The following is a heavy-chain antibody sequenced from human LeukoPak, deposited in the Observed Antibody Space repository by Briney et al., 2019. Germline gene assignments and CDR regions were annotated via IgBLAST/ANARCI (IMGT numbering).Heavy chain of an antibody. D-gene: IGHD2-15*01. CDR2: INTDGSST. Sequence: ETLSLTCTVSGGSISSSSYYWGWIRQPPGKGLVWVSRINTDGSSTSYADSVKGRFTISRDNAKNTLYLQMNSLRAEDTAVYYCASFLLPQAVWGQGTMVTVSS. J-gene: IGHJ3*01. CDR3: ASFLLPQAV. CDR1: GGSISSSSYY. V-gene: IGHV3-74*01.